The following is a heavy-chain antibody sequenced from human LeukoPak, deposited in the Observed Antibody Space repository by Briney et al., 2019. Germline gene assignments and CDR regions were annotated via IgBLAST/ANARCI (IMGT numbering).Heavy chain of an antibody. CDR2: INHSGST. Sequence: PSETLSLTCTVSGGSISSYYWSWIRQPPGKGLEWIGEINHSGSTNYNPSLKSRVTISVDTSKNQFSLKLSSVTAADTAVYYCARGQPDYGDYNVDYWGQGTLVTVSS. J-gene: IGHJ4*02. D-gene: IGHD4-17*01. V-gene: IGHV4-34*01. CDR1: GGSISSYY. CDR3: ARGQPDYGDYNVDY.